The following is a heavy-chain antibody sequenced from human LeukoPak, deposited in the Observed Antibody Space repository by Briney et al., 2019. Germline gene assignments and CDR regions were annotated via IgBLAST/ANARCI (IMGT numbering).Heavy chain of an antibody. CDR2: SSPGGGKT. CDR3: AKVTRYPYGYFDY. V-gene: IGHV1-46*01. D-gene: IGHD3-10*01. J-gene: IGHJ4*02. Sequence: ASVKVSCKASGYTFTNDYIHWVRQAPGQGLEWMAVSSPGGGKTYYTQKFQGRVTVTSDTSTTTVYLEVSSLTSEDTAVYYCAKVTRYPYGYFDYWGQGTLVTVSS. CDR1: GYTFTNDY.